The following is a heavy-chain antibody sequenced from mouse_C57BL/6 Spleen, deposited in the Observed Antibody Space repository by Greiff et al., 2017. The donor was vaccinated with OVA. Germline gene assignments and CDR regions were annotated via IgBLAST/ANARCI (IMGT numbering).Heavy chain of an antibody. D-gene: IGHD1-1*01. CDR1: GYTFTSYW. J-gene: IGHJ1*03. CDR3: ARPPFYGSSYWYFDV. V-gene: IGHV1-69*01. Sequence: QVQLQQPGAELVMPGASVKLSCKASGYTFTSYWMHWVKQRPGQGLEWIGEIDPSDSYTNYNQKFKGKSTLTVDKSSSTAYMQLSSLKSEDSAVYYCARPPFYGSSYWYFDVWGTGTTVTVSS. CDR2: IDPSDSYT.